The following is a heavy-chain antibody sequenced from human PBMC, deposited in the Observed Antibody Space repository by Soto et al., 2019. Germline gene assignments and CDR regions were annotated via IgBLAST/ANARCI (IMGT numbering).Heavy chain of an antibody. V-gene: IGHV4-4*02. CDR3: AIQMFAESTNWFDP. J-gene: IGHJ5*02. D-gene: IGHD3-10*02. CDR2: IFHSGST. Sequence: PSETLSLTCAVSGASISSGYWWTWLRQSPGRGLEWIGEIFHSGSTTYNPSLKSRLTISLDKSKNHFSLRLTSVTAADTAMYYCAIQMFAESTNWFDPWGQGTLVTGSS. CDR1: GASISSGYW.